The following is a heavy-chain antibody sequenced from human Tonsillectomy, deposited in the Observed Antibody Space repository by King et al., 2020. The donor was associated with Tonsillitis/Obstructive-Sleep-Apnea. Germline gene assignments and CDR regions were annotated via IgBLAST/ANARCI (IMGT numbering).Heavy chain of an antibody. CDR3: VKDDEYSSGWYDLDC. CDR1: GFTFSSYA. D-gene: IGHD6-19*01. CDR2: ISGSGGST. Sequence: VQLVESGGDLVQPGGSLRLSCAASGFTFSSYAMSWVRHSPGKGLEWVSAISGSGGSTYYADSVKGRFTISRDNSKNTLYLQMNSLRAADTAVYYCVKDDEYSSGWYDLDCWGQGTLVTVSS. V-gene: IGHV3-23*04. J-gene: IGHJ4*02.